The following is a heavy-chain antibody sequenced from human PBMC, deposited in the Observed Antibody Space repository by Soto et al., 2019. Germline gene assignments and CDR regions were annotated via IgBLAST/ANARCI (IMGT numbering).Heavy chain of an antibody. CDR3: ARDRSTYGGGGTGEVKENWFDP. V-gene: IGHV4-59*01. Sequence: PSETLSLTCSVSGGSISRYYWSWIRQPPGKGLEWIGYAYYSGDTGYNPPLTSRVTMAVDTSNSQVSLKLSSVTAADTAVYYCARDRSTYGGGGTGEVKENWFDPWGQGALVTVSS. CDR2: AYYSGDT. D-gene: IGHD2-8*01. CDR1: GGSISRYY. J-gene: IGHJ5*02.